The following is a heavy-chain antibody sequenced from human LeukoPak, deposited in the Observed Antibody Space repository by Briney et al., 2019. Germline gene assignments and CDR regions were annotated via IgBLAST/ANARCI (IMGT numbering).Heavy chain of an antibody. CDR3: AKSITWFGELAN. J-gene: IGHJ4*02. CDR1: GFTFSDYY. CDR2: ISSSGSTI. D-gene: IGHD3-10*01. Sequence: GGSLRLSCAASGFTFSDYYMSWIRQAPGKGLEWVSYISSSGSTIYYADSVKGRFTISRDNAKNTLYLQMNSLRAEDTAVYYCAKSITWFGELANWGQGTLVTVSS. V-gene: IGHV3-11*04.